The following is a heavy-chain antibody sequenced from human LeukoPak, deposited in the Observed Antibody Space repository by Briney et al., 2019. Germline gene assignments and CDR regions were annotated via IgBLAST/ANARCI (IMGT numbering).Heavy chain of an antibody. Sequence: PGGSLRLSCAASGFTFSSYGMHWVRQAPGKGLEWVAVISYDGSNKYYADSVKGRFTISRDNAKNSLYLQMNSLRAEDTAVYYCAREKYGAFDIWGQGTMVTVSS. CDR1: GFTFSSYG. D-gene: IGHD4-17*01. J-gene: IGHJ3*02. CDR3: AREKYGAFDI. CDR2: ISYDGSNK. V-gene: IGHV3-30*03.